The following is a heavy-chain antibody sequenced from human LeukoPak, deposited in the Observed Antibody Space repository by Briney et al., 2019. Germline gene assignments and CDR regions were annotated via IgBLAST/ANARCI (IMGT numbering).Heavy chain of an antibody. V-gene: IGHV5-51*01. CDR2: IYPGDSDT. Sequence: LGESLKISCKGSGYSFTSYWIGWVRQMPGKGLEWMGIIYPGDSDTRYSPSFQGQVTISADKSISTAYLQWSSLKASDTAMYYCARRAPQYDYGDYGFDCWGQGTLVTVSS. J-gene: IGHJ4*02. D-gene: IGHD4-17*01. CDR3: ARRAPQYDYGDYGFDC. CDR1: GYSFTSYW.